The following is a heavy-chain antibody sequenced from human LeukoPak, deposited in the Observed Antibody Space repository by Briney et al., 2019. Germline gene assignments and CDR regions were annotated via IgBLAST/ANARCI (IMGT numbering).Heavy chain of an antibody. D-gene: IGHD2/OR15-2a*01. CDR1: GGSISAYY. V-gene: IGHV4-59*01. CDR2: IYYTGST. CDR3: ARGYYNSALGRFDY. Sequence: SQTLSLTCTVSGGSISAYYCSWIRQPPGKRLQWIGPIYYTGSTNYNPSLKVRVTLSVDMSKDQFSLRLSSVTAADTALYYCARGYYNSALGRFDYWGQGTLVTVSS. J-gene: IGHJ4*02.